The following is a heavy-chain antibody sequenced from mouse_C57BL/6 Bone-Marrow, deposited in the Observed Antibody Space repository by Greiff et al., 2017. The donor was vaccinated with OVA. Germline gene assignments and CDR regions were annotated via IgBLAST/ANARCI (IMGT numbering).Heavy chain of an antibody. D-gene: IGHD2-3*01. Sequence: QVQLQQSGAELARPGASVKLSCKASGYTFTSYGISWVKQRNGQGLEWIGEIYPRSGNTYYNEKFKGKATLTADKSSSTAYMELRSLTSEDSAVYFCARAGGWPRGFAYWGQGTLVTVSA. CDR1: GYTFTSYG. CDR2: IYPRSGNT. CDR3: ARAGGWPRGFAY. J-gene: IGHJ3*01. V-gene: IGHV1-81*01.